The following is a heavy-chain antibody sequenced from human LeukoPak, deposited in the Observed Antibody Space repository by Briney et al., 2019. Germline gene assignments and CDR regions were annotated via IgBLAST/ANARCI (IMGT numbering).Heavy chain of an antibody. CDR3: ARVNINNWHSCDY. D-gene: IGHD1-1*01. CDR2: IYHSGSP. J-gene: IGHJ4*02. Sequence: ASETLSLTCAVSGGSISSNNWWGWVRQPPGKGLEWIGEIYHSGSPNYNPSLKSRVTISVDKSRNHFSLNLSSVTAADTAVYYCARVNINNWHSCDYWGQGTLVTVSS. V-gene: IGHV4-4*02. CDR1: GGSISSNNW.